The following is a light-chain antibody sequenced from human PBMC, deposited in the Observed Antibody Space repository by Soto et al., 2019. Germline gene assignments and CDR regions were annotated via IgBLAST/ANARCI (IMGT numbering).Light chain of an antibody. CDR2: GHN. V-gene: IGLV1-40*01. CDR3: QSYDNSLRGVV. J-gene: IGLJ2*01. CDR1: SSNIGTGYD. Sequence: QAVVTQPPSVSGAPGQRVTISCTGSSSNIGTGYDVHWYQQLPGTAPKLLIYGHNNRPSGVPDRFSGSKSGTSASLAISGLQADDEADYYCQSYDNSLRGVVFGGGTKLTVL.